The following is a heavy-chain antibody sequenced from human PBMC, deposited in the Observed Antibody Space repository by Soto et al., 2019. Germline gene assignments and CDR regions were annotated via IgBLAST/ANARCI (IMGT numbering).Heavy chain of an antibody. D-gene: IGHD1-26*01. J-gene: IGHJ4*02. CDR2: FIPVYRTL. V-gene: IGHV1-69*13. CDR3: ARDKRIVGAHFDY. CDR1: GGSFGKSA. Sequence: ASVKVSCKASGGSFGKSAINWVRQTPGQGLEWLGGFIPVYRTLNYAQKFQGRVTITADESTGTAYMTLSSLASDDTAVYYCARDKRIVGAHFDYWGQGTLVTVSS.